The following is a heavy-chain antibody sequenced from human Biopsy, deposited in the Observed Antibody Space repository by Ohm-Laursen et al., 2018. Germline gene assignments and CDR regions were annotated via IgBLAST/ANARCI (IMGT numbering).Heavy chain of an antibody. CDR2: ISSSGATI. D-gene: IGHD1-1*01. Sequence: SLRLSCAASGFSFSDYHMRWIRQAPGKGPEWLSYISSSGATIKYADSVKGRFTISRDNAKNSLYLRMNSLRAEDTAIYYCAKGRVGNSGSLDIWGHGTMVTVSS. V-gene: IGHV3-11*01. CDR3: AKGRVGNSGSLDI. J-gene: IGHJ3*02. CDR1: GFSFSDYH.